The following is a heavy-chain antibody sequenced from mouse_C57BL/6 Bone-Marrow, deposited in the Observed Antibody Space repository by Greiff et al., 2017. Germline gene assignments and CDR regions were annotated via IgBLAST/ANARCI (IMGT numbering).Heavy chain of an antibody. V-gene: IGHV14-4*01. J-gene: IGHJ2*01. Sequence: EVQLQQSGAELVRPGASVKLSCTASGFNIKDDYMHWVKQRPEQGLEWIGWIDPENGDTEYASKFQGKATITEDTSSNTAYLQLSSLTSEDTAVYYCTPTTVVDFDYWGQGTTLTVSS. CDR3: TPTTVVDFDY. CDR2: IDPENGDT. D-gene: IGHD1-1*01. CDR1: GFNIKDDY.